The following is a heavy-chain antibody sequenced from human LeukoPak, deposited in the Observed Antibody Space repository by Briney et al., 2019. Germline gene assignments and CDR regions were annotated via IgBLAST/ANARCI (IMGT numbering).Heavy chain of an antibody. CDR1: GFTFSGYA. CDR2: ISYDGSNK. Sequence: GRSLRLSCAASGFTFSGYAMQWVRQAPGKGLEWVAVISYDGSNKYYADSVMGRFTISRDNSENTLYVQMNSLRAEDTAVYYCARFSGSYCDYWGQGTLVTVSS. J-gene: IGHJ4*02. D-gene: IGHD1-26*01. V-gene: IGHV3-30-3*01. CDR3: ARFSGSYCDY.